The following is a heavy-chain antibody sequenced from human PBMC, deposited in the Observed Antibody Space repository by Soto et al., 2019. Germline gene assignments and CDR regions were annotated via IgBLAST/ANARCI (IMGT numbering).Heavy chain of an antibody. D-gene: IGHD1-26*01. CDR1: GFTFSNAW. CDR3: TTDLDGRWGLFKTNYYYGMDV. J-gene: IGHJ6*02. CDR2: IKSKTDGGTT. V-gene: IGHV3-15*07. Sequence: EVQLVESGGGLVKPGGSLRLSCAASGFTFSNAWMNWVRQAPGKGLEWVGRIKSKTDGGTTDYAAPVKGRFTISRDDSKNTLYLQMNSLKTEDTAVYYCTTDLDGRWGLFKTNYYYGMDVWGQGTTVTVSS.